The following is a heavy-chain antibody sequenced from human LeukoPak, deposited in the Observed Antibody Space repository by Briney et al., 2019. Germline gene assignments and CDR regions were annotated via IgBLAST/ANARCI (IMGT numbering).Heavy chain of an antibody. CDR1: GYTFANYD. Sequence: GASVKVSCKASGYTFANYDINWVRQATGQGLEWMGWMNPNSGNTGYAQKFQGRVTMTRKTSISTAYMELSSLRSEDTAVYYCARLLAVAGTDINYYYYYMDVWGKGTTVTISS. CDR2: MNPNSGNT. V-gene: IGHV1-8*01. D-gene: IGHD6-19*01. J-gene: IGHJ6*03. CDR3: ARLLAVAGTDINYYYYYMDV.